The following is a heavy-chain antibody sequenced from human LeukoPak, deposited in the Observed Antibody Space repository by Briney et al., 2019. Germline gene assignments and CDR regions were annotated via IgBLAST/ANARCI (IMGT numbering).Heavy chain of an antibody. CDR3: ARGEGGYDFWSGHETAWFDP. Sequence: SETLSLTCTVSGGSISSYYWSWIRQPPGKGLEWIGYIYYSGSTNYNPSLKSRVTISVDTSKNQFSLKLSSVTAADTAVYYCARGEGGYDFWSGHETAWFDPWGQGTLVTVSS. J-gene: IGHJ5*02. D-gene: IGHD3-3*01. V-gene: IGHV4-59*01. CDR2: IYYSGST. CDR1: GGSISSYY.